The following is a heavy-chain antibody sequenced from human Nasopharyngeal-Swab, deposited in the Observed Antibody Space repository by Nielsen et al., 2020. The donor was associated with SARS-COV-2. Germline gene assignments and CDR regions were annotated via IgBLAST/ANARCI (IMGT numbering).Heavy chain of an antibody. CDR3: ARAGASGESFYYYFMDV. J-gene: IGHJ6*03. Sequence: GESLKISCAASGFTFSNYWMHWVRQVPGKGPVWVSRINSDGSSTDYADSVKGRFTISRDNAKNSLYLQMNSLRDEDAAVYYCARAGASGESFYYYFMDVWGKGTTVTVSS. CDR1: GFTFSNYW. V-gene: IGHV3-74*01. CDR2: INSDGSST. D-gene: IGHD1-26*01.